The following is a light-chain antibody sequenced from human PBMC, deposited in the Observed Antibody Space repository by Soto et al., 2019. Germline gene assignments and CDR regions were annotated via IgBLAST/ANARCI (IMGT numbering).Light chain of an antibody. V-gene: IGLV1-40*01. CDR2: GNS. CDR3: QSYDSSLRGVV. J-gene: IGLJ2*01. CDR1: SSNIGAGYD. Sequence: QSALTQPPSVSGAPGQRVTISCTGSSSNIGAGYDVHWYQQLPGTAPKLLIYGNSNRPSGVPDRFSGSKSGTSASLAITGLQAEDEAEYYYQSYDSSLRGVVFGGGTKLTVL.